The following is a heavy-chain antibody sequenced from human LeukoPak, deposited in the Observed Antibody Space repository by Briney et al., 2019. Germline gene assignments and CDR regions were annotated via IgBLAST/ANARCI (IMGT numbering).Heavy chain of an antibody. CDR2: TYYRSKWYN. CDR1: GDSVSSNSAA. Sequence: SQTPSLTCAISGDSVSSNSAAWNWIRQSPSRGLEWLGRTYYRSKWYNDYAVSVKSRITISPDTSKNQFSLQLNSVTPEDTAVYYCAREVDIVVVTAVNFDCWGQGTLVTVSS. CDR3: AREVDIVVVTAVNFDC. J-gene: IGHJ4*02. D-gene: IGHD2-21*02. V-gene: IGHV6-1*01.